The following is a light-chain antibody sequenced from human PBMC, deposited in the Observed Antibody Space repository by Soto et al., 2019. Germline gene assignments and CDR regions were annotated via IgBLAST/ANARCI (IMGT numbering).Light chain of an antibody. CDR1: QSVDSN. CDR2: GAS. Sequence: EIVLTQSPSTLSLSPGERATLSCRASQSVDSNHLAWYQQKPGQPPRLLIYGASTRATGIPARFSASGSGTEFTLTITSLQSEDLAVYYCQHYDSWRTFGQGTKVDI. J-gene: IGKJ1*01. CDR3: QHYDSWRT. V-gene: IGKV3-15*01.